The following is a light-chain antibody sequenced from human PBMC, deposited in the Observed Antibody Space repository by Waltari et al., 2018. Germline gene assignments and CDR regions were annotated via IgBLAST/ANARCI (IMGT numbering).Light chain of an antibody. CDR1: DIGSYS. CDR2: YDS. J-gene: IGLJ1*01. Sequence: SYVLTQPPSVSVAPGATARITCAGDDIGSYSVHWYQQKPGQAPVLVIFYDSDRPSGIPARFSGSNSGNTATLTITSVEAGDEARYYCQVWHADIDPGVFGTGTEVTVL. CDR3: QVWHADIDPGV. V-gene: IGLV3-21*04.